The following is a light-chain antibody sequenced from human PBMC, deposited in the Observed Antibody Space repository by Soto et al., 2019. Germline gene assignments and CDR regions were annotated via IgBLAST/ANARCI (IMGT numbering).Light chain of an antibody. J-gene: IGKJ2*01. CDR2: WAS. Sequence: DIVLTQSPEFLAVPMGDRATINCKSSQSLLYSSNNKTYLAWYQHRPRHSPKMLIFWASARESGVPDRFSGSGSETAFTLSLSRLQAEDAAVYYCQQYYSDFFTFGQGTRLEIK. V-gene: IGKV4-1*01. CDR1: QSLLYSSNNKTY. CDR3: QQYYSDFFT.